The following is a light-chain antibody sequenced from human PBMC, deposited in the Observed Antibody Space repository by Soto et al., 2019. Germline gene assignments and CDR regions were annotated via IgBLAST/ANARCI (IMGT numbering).Light chain of an antibody. CDR1: SGHSSYA. J-gene: IGLJ2*01. V-gene: IGLV4-69*01. CDR2: LNSDGSH. Sequence: QSVLTQSPSASASLGASVKLTCTLSSGHSSYAIEWHQQQQEKGTPYLMKLNSDGSHRKGDGIPDRFSSSSSGAERYLTSSSLQAEDDADCYCQTWGTGSGVFGGGTKLTVL. CDR3: QTWGTGSGV.